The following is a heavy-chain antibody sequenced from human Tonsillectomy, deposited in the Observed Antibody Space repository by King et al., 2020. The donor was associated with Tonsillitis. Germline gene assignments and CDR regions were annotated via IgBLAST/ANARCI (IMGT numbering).Heavy chain of an antibody. CDR3: AREFQLLFGFDP. V-gene: IGHV1-69*01. CDR1: GGGFNNYA. Sequence: QLVQSGAEVKKPGSSVKISCKASGGGFNNYAINWVRQAPGKGLEWMGRIIPVFGPPNYAQKFRGRVTITADESTSSFNMEVSSLRSEDTAVYYCAREFQLLFGFDPWGQGTLVTVSS. J-gene: IGHJ5*02. CDR2: IIPVFGPP. D-gene: IGHD2-21*01.